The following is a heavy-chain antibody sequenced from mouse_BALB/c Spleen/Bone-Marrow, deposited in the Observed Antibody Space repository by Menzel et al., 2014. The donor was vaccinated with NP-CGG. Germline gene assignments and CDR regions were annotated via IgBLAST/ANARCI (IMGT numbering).Heavy chain of an antibody. Sequence: QVTLKECGAELVRPGSSVKISCKASGYAISGYWVNWVKQRPGQGLEWIGQIYPGDDDTIYNGKFKGKATLTADKSSNTAYMQLSSLTSEDSAVYLCAREDYGNSWFAYWGQGTLVTVSA. D-gene: IGHD2-1*01. CDR1: GYAISGYW. CDR3: AREDYGNSWFAY. CDR2: IYPGDDDT. V-gene: IGHV1-80*01. J-gene: IGHJ3*01.